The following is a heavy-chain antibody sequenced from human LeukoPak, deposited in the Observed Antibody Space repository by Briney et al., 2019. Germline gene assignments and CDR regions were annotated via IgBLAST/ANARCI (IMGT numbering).Heavy chain of an antibody. CDR2: IDDSGST. V-gene: IGHV4-31*03. J-gene: IGHJ4*02. Sequence: SETLSLTCTVSGGSISRGGYHWSWIRQQPGKGLEWIGYIDDSGSTYYNPSLKSRVTISVDTSKNQFSLKTNSVTAADTAVYYCARTIRAPAHFDYWGQGTLVTVSS. CDR3: ARTIRAPAHFDY. CDR1: GGSISRGGYH. D-gene: IGHD5-24*01.